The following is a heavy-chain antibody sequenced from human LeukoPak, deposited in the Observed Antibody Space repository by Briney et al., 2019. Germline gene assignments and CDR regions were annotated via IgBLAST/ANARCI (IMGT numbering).Heavy chain of an antibody. V-gene: IGHV4-59*01. CDR1: GGSISSYY. J-gene: IGHJ4*02. Sequence: SETLSLTCTVSGGSISSYYWSWLRQPPGKGLEWIGYIYYSGSTNYNPSLKSRVTISVDTSKNQFSLKLSSVTAADTAVYYCARGDPGITGTTYFDYRGQGTLVTVSS. D-gene: IGHD1-20*01. CDR2: IYYSGST. CDR3: ARGDPGITGTTYFDY.